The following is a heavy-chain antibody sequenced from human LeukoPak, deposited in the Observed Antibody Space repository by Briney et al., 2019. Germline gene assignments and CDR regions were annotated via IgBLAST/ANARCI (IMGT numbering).Heavy chain of an antibody. CDR3: ARDSIVAGTIGLDP. D-gene: IGHD6-19*01. Sequence: ASVKVSCKASGYTFTSYGISWVRQAPGQGIECMGWISAYNGNTNYAQKLQGRVTMTTDTSTSTAYMGLRSLRSDDTAVYYCARDSIVAGTIGLDPWGQGTLVTVSS. CDR2: ISAYNGNT. CDR1: GYTFTSYG. J-gene: IGHJ5*02. V-gene: IGHV1-18*01.